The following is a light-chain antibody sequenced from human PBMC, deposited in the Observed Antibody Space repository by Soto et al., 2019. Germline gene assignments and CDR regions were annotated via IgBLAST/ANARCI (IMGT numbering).Light chain of an antibody. V-gene: IGLV1-47*01. CDR1: SSNIGRNY. Sequence: QSVLTQPPSASGTPGQRVTISCSGSSSNIGRNYIYWYQQLPGTAPKLLIYRNNQRPSGVPDRFSGSKSGTSASLAISGLRSEDEADYYCAAWDDSLSAVLFGGGTKVTVL. CDR3: AAWDDSLSAVL. CDR2: RNN. J-gene: IGLJ2*01.